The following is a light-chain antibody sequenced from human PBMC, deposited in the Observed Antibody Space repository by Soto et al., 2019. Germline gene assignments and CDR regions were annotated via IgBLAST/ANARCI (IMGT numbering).Light chain of an antibody. CDR1: QSVSGW. V-gene: IGKV1-5*01. CDR2: DAS. Sequence: DIQMTQSPSTLSASVVYTVTVTCRASQSVSGWLAWYQQKPGEAPKLLIYDASALPRGVPSRFSGSGSGTKFTLTLASLQPDDFATYYCQQYETFSGTFGAGTKVDNK. J-gene: IGKJ4*02. CDR3: QQYETFSGT.